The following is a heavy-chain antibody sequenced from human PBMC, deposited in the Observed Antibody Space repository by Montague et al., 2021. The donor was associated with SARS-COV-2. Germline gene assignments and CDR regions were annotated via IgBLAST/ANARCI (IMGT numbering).Heavy chain of an antibody. D-gene: IGHD3-22*01. CDR3: ARRVSWVTMIVVVDYFDY. J-gene: IGHJ4*02. V-gene: IGHV4-4*02. Sequence: SETLSLTCAVSGGSISSSNWWCWVRQPPGKGLGWGGVIYHSGSTNYIPSLSSRVTISVDKSKNQFSLKLSSVTAADTAVYYCARRVSWVTMIVVVDYFDYWGQGTLVTVSS. CDR2: IYHSGST. CDR1: GGSISSSNW.